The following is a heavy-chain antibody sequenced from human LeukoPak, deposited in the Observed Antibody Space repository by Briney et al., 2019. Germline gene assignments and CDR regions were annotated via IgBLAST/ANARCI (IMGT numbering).Heavy chain of an antibody. J-gene: IGHJ3*02. V-gene: IGHV4-59*01. CDR2: IYYSGST. D-gene: IGHD3-10*01. Sequence: PSETLSLXCTVSGGSISSYYWSWIRQPPGKGLEWIGYIYYSGSTNYNPSLKSRVTISVDTSKNQFSLKLSSVTAADTAVYYCARGVLLWFGEPYDAFDIWGQGTMVTVSS. CDR3: ARGVLLWFGEPYDAFDI. CDR1: GGSISSYY.